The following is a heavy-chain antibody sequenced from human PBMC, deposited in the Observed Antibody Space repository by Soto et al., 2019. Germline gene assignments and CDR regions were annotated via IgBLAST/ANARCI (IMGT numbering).Heavy chain of an antibody. V-gene: IGHV4-59*01. CDR2: IYYLGRT. Sequence: QPPGKGLEWIGYIYYLGRTNYNPSLRGRVTMSIDTSKNQFSLRLSSVTAADTAVYYCARDVHPLAWFAPWGQGSLVTVSS. J-gene: IGHJ5*02. CDR3: ARDVHPLAWFAP.